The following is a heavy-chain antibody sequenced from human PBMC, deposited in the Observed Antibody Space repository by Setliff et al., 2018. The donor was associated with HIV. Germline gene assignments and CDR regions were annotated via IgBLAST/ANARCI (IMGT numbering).Heavy chain of an antibody. CDR1: GYSFTNYG. CDR2: ISSYNDNT. V-gene: IGHV1-18*01. J-gene: IGHJ3*02. D-gene: IGHD2-15*01. Sequence: ASVQVSCKASGYSFTNYGISWVRQAPGQGLEWMGWISSYNDNTNYALNLQGRVTMTTDTSTSTAYMELRSLRSDDTVVYYCARDDVGYCSGGSCYHLFDTFDIWGQGTVVTVSS. CDR3: ARDDVGYCSGGSCYHLFDTFDI.